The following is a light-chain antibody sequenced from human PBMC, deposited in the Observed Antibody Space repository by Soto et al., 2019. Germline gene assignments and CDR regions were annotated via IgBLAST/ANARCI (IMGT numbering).Light chain of an antibody. J-gene: IGKJ1*01. CDR2: GAS. CDR1: QSVSSSF. V-gene: IGKV3-20*01. Sequence: IVLTQSPGTLSLSPGARAPLSCRASQSVSSSFLAWYQQKPGQAPRLLIYGASSRATGIPDRFSGSGSGTDFTLIISRLEPEDFAVYYCQQYGNSFVGFGQGTKVDI. CDR3: QQYGNSFVG.